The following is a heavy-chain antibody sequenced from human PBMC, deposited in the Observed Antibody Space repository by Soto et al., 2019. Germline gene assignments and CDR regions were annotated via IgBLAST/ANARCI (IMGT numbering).Heavy chain of an antibody. CDR1: GFSLITSGVC. CDR3: ARGSYGTTGWFDP. J-gene: IGHJ5*02. V-gene: IGHV2-70*01. CDR2: IDWDDDK. Sequence: SGPTLVNPTQTLTLTCSFSGFSLITSGVCVSWIRQPPGKALEWLALIDWDDDKFYNPSLETRLTISNDTSKNQVVLTMTNMDPVDTATYYCARGSYGTTGWFDPWGQGTLVTVSS. D-gene: IGHD3-16*01.